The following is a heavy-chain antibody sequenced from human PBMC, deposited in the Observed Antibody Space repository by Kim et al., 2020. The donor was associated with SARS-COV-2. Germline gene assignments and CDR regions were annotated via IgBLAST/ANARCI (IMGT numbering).Heavy chain of an antibody. CDR2: FDPEDGET. CDR3: ATAALAMIVVVRPSYYFDY. D-gene: IGHD3-22*01. J-gene: IGHJ4*02. V-gene: IGHV1-24*01. Sequence: ASVKVSCKVSGYTLTELSMHWVRQAPGKGLEWMGGFDPEDGETIYAQKFQGRVTMTEDTSTDTAYMELSSLRSEDTAVYYCATAALAMIVVVRPSYYFDYWGQGTLVTVSS. CDR1: GYTLTELS.